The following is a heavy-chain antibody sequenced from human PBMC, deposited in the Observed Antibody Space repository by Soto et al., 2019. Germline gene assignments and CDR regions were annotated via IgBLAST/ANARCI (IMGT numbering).Heavy chain of an antibody. CDR1: GGSISSYY. D-gene: IGHD3-16*02. CDR2: IYYSGST. V-gene: IGHV4-59*01. Sequence: SETLSLTCTVSGGSISSYYWSWIRQPPGKGLEWIGYIYYSGSTNYNPSLKSRVTISVDTSKNQFSLKLSSVTAADTAVYYCARRDRWQRHFDYWGQGTLVTV. CDR3: ARRDRWQRHFDY. J-gene: IGHJ4*02.